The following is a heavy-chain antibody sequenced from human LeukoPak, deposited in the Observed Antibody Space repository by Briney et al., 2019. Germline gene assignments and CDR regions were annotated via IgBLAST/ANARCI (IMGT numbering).Heavy chain of an antibody. CDR1: GFTFSSYA. J-gene: IGHJ5*02. Sequence: GSLRLSCAASGFTFSSYAMSWVRQAPGKGLEWVSAISGSGGSTYYADSVKGRFTISRDNSKNTLYLQMNSLRAEDTAVYYCAKTGGVLNWFDPWGQGTLVTVSS. D-gene: IGHD1-26*01. CDR2: ISGSGGST. V-gene: IGHV3-23*01. CDR3: AKTGGVLNWFDP.